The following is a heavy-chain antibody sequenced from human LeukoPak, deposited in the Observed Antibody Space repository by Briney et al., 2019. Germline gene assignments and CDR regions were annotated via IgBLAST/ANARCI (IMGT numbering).Heavy chain of an antibody. J-gene: IGHJ5*02. CDR3: ARDKGITIFGVTKNWFDL. V-gene: IGHV1-69*04. D-gene: IGHD3-3*01. CDR2: IIPILGIA. Sequence: SVTVSSTASGGTFISYAISWVRQAPGQGREWMGRIIPILGIANYAQKFQGRVTITADKSTSTAYMELSSLRSEDTAVYYCARDKGITIFGVTKNWFDLWGQGTPVTVSS. CDR1: GGTFISYA.